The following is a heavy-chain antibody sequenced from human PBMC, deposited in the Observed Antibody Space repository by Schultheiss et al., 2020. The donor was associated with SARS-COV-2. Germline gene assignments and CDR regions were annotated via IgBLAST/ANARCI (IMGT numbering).Heavy chain of an antibody. CDR1: GFTFTDYS. Sequence: GGSLRLSCAASGFTFTDYSMHWVRQAPGKGLEWVAVISYDGSNKYYADSVKGRFTISRDNSKNTLYLQMNSLRVEDTAVYYCARPLAGGQFKSHSWFDPWGQGTLVTVSS. CDR2: ISYDGSNK. CDR3: ARPLAGGQFKSHSWFDP. V-gene: IGHV3-30*04. J-gene: IGHJ5*02. D-gene: IGHD1-26*01.